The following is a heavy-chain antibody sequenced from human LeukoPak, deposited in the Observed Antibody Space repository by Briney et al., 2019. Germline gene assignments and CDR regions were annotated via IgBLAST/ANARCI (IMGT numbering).Heavy chain of an antibody. CDR3: ARAPYYYDSSGYFQH. D-gene: IGHD3-22*01. CDR2: LSSSGSTM. V-gene: IGHV3-48*03. CDR1: GFTFSSYE. J-gene: IGHJ1*01. Sequence: PGGSLRLSCAASGFTFSSYEMIRVRQAPGKGLEWGSYLSSSGSTMYYTDPVKGRFTISRDNAKNSLYLQLNSRRAEDTAVYYCARAPYYYDSSGYFQHWGQGTLVTVSS.